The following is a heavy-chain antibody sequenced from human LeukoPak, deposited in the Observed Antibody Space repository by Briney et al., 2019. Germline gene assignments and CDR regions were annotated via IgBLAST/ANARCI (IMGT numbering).Heavy chain of an antibody. D-gene: IGHD4-23*01. CDR2: IIPIFGIA. V-gene: IGHV1-69*04. J-gene: IGHJ4*02. Sequence: SVKVSCKASGGTFSSYAISWVRQAPGQGLEWMGRIIPIFGIANYAQKFQGRVTITADKSTSTAYMELSSLRSEDTAVYYCARDHGGNSGGYWGQGTLVTVSS. CDR1: GGTFSSYA. CDR3: ARDHGGNSGGY.